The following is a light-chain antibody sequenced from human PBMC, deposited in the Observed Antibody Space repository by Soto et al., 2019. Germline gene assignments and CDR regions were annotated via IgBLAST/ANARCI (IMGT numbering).Light chain of an antibody. CDR2: GAS. Sequence: EIVLTQSPGTLSLSPGERGTLSCRTSQSVSSSYLAWYQQKPGQAPRLFIYGASSRAAGIPDRFSGSGSGTDFTLTISRLEPVDFAVYYCQQYGSSPWTFGQGTKVEIK. J-gene: IGKJ1*01. V-gene: IGKV3-20*01. CDR1: QSVSSSY. CDR3: QQYGSSPWT.